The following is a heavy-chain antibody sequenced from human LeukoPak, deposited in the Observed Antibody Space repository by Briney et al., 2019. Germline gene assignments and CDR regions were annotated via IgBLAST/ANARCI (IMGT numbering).Heavy chain of an antibody. CDR3: ARQGVNRYYYDSSGYYYPNDY. CDR1: GGSISSYY. CDR2: IYYSGST. D-gene: IGHD3-22*01. J-gene: IGHJ4*02. Sequence: SETLSLTCTVSGGSISSYYWSWIRQPPGKGLEWIGYIYYSGSTNYNPSLKSRVTISVDTSKNQFSLKLSSVTAADTAVYYCARQGVNRYYYDSSGYYYPNDYWGQGTLVTVSS. V-gene: IGHV4-59*08.